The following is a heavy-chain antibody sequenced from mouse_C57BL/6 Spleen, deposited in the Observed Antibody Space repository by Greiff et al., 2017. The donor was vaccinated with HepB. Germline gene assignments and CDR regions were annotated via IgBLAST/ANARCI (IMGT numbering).Heavy chain of an antibody. V-gene: IGHV1-18*01. J-gene: IGHJ3*01. Sequence: EVMLVESGPELVKPGASVKIPCKASGYTFTDYNMDWVKQSHEKSLEWIGDINPNNGGTIYNQKFKGKATLTVDKSSSTAYMELRSLTSEDAAVYYCARTGYSYGNNAWFAYWGQGTLVTVSA. CDR1: GYTFTDYN. CDR2: INPNNGGT. D-gene: IGHD2-12*01. CDR3: ARTGYSYGNNAWFAY.